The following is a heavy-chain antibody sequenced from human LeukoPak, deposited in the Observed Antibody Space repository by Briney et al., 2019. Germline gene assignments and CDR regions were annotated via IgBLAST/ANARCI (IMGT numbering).Heavy chain of an antibody. CDR3: ARDPLGWELTHFDY. D-gene: IGHD1-26*01. V-gene: IGHV3-30-3*01. CDR1: GFTFSSYA. Sequence: GGSLRLSCAASGFTFSSYAMHWVRQAPGKGLEWVAVISYDGSNKYYADSVKGRFTISRDNSKNTLYLQMNSLRAEDTAVYYCARDPLGWELTHFDYWGQGTLVTVSS. J-gene: IGHJ4*02. CDR2: ISYDGSNK.